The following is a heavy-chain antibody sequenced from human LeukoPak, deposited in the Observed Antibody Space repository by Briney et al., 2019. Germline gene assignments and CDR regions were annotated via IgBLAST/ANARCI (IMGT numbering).Heavy chain of an antibody. V-gene: IGHV1-46*01. CDR2: INPSGSIT. D-gene: IGHD6-13*01. CDR3: AREPTLAALTVDNWFAP. Sequence: ASVKVSCKASGYTLSSYYMHWIRQAPGQGLEWMGLINPSGSITTYAQKFQGRVTVTRDTSTSTVYMELSSLRSEDTAVYYCAREPTLAALTVDNWFAPWGQGTLVTVSS. J-gene: IGHJ5*02. CDR1: GYTLSSYY.